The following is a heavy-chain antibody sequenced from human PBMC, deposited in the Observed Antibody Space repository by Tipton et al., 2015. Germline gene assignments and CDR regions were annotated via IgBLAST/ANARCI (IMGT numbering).Heavy chain of an antibody. CDR2: ITGGGLT. J-gene: IGHJ4*02. CDR1: GFDFNNYG. V-gene: IGHV3-23*01. CDR3: ARGRVLTNVFDY. Sequence: SLRLSCAASGFDFNNYGMNWVRQAPGKGLEWVSGITGGGLTYYADSVKGRFSSSRDNAKNSLYLQMNSLRADDTAVYYCARGRVLTNVFDYWGQGTLVTVSS. D-gene: IGHD3-3*01.